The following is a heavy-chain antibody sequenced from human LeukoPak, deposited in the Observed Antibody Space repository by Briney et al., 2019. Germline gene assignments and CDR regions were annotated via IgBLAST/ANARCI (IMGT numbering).Heavy chain of an antibody. CDR2: INPNSGGT. Sequence: ASVKVSCKASGYTFTGYYMHWVRQAPGQGLEWMGWINPNSGGTSYAQKFQGRVTMTRDTSISTAYMELSRLRSDDTAVYYCARDQGYCSSTSCYATIYYYYGMDVWGQGTTVTVSS. V-gene: IGHV1-2*02. CDR1: GYTFTGYY. D-gene: IGHD2-2*01. CDR3: ARDQGYCSSTSCYATIYYYYGMDV. J-gene: IGHJ6*02.